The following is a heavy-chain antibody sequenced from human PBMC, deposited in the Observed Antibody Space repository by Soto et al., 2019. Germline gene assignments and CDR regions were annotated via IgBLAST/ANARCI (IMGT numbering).Heavy chain of an antibody. CDR2: ISSSSTYI. CDR1: GFTFSHYS. CDR3: ERGGAPTAGTVGFGT. D-gene: IGHD6-19*01. Sequence: EVQLVESGGGLVKPGGSLRLSCAASGFTFSHYSMNWVRQAPGKGLEWVSSISSSSTYIYYADSVKGRFTISRDNANNSLNMQTSRLRTGATGVYYCERGGAPTAGTVGFGTWGQGTIVTVSA. V-gene: IGHV3-21*01. J-gene: IGHJ3*02.